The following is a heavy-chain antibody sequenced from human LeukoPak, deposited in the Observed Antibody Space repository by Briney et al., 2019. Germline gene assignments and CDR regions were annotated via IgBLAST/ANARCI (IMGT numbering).Heavy chain of an antibody. CDR3: ARDPSYCSSTSCYTLYYYGMDV. J-gene: IGHJ6*02. CDR2: IWYDGSNK. CDR1: GFTFNNYG. Sequence: GGSLRLSCAASGFTFNNYGMHWVRQAPGKGLEWMALIWYDGSNKYYADSVKGRFTISRDNSKNTLYLQMNSLRAEDTAVYYCARDPSYCSSTSCYTLYYYGMDVWGQGTTVTVSS. V-gene: IGHV3-33*01. D-gene: IGHD2-2*02.